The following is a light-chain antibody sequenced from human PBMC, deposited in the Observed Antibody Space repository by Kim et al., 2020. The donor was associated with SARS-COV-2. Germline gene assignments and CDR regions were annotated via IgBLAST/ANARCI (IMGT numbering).Light chain of an antibody. V-gene: IGLV2-11*01. CDR3: CSYAGSYTFHVI. CDR1: SGDIGGYNY. CDR2: AVT. Sequence: QSALTQPPSASGSPGQSVTISCTGTSGDIGGYNYVSWYQQHPGKAPKLVIYAVTKRPSGVPGRFSGSKSGNTASLTISGLQAEDEADYFCCSYAGSYTFHVIFGGGTQLTVL. J-gene: IGLJ2*01.